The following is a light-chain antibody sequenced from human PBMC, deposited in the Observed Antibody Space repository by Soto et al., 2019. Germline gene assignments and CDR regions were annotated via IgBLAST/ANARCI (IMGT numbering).Light chain of an antibody. V-gene: IGKV3-20*01. CDR3: QQYGSSLFT. CDR1: QSVSSSY. Sequence: EIVLTQSPGTLSLSPGERATLSCRASQSVSSSYLAWYQQKPGQAPRLLIYGASSRATGIPDRFSGSGSGXDFTLTISRLEPEDFAVYYCQQYGSSLFTFGPGTKVDIK. CDR2: GAS. J-gene: IGKJ3*01.